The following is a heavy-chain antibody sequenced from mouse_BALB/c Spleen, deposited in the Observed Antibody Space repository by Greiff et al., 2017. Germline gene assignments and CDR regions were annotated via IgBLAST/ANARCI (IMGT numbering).Heavy chain of an antibody. CDR1: GYSITSDYA. J-gene: IGHJ3*01. Sequence: VQLQQSGPGLVKPSQSLSLTCTVTGYSITSDYAWNWIRQFPGNKLEWMGYISYSGSTSYNPSLKSRISITRDTSKNQFFLQLNSVTTEDTATYYCARGRGLPSWFAYWGQGTLVTVSA. CDR3: ARGRGLPSWFAY. D-gene: IGHD2-2*01. CDR2: ISYSGST. V-gene: IGHV3-2*02.